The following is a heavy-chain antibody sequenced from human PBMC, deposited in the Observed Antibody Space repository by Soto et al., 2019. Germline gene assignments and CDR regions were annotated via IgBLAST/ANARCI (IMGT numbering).Heavy chain of an antibody. Sequence: PGESLKISCKGSGYSFTSYWIGWVRQMPGKGLEWMGIIYPGDSDTRYSPSFQGQVTISADKSISTAYLQWSSLKASDTAMYYCARVRGAWIQLWNFDYWGQGTLVTSPQ. V-gene: IGHV5-51*01. J-gene: IGHJ4*02. CDR1: GYSFTSYW. CDR3: ARVRGAWIQLWNFDY. CDR2: IYPGDSDT. D-gene: IGHD5-18*01.